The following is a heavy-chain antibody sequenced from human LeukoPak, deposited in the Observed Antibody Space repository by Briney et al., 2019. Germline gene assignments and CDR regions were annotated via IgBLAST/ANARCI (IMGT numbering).Heavy chain of an antibody. CDR2: IIPIFGTA. CDR1: GGTFSSYA. J-gene: IGHJ4*02. Sequence: ASVKVSCKASGGTFSSYAISWVRQAPGQGLEWMGGIIPIFGTANYAQKFQGRVTITADESTSTAYMELSSLRSEDTAVYYCVRTYCSSTSCYHFDYWGQGTLVTVSS. V-gene: IGHV1-69*01. D-gene: IGHD2-2*01. CDR3: VRTYCSSTSCYHFDY.